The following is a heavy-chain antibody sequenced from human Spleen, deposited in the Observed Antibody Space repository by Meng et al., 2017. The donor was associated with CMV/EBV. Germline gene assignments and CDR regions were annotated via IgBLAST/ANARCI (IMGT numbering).Heavy chain of an antibody. CDR3: ARDLELGDTPMVFDY. Sequence: GDVSSGNYYWSWSRQPPGKGVEWIGYSSETGNTNYNPSSKSRATISVDTSKNQFSLKVSSVTTADTAVYYCARDLELGDTPMVFDYWGQGTLVTVSS. J-gene: IGHJ4*02. V-gene: IGHV4-61*01. D-gene: IGHD5-18*01. CDR1: GDVSSGNYY. CDR2: SSETGNT.